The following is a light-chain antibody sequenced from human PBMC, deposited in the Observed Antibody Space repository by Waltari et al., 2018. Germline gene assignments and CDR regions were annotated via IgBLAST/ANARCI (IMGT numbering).Light chain of an antibody. J-gene: IGKJ1*01. Sequence: EVVLTQSPGTLSLSPGERATLSCRASQSVGRSLVWYQQKPGHAPRLLIYGASSRATDIPDRFSGSGSGTDFSLTISRLEPEDFAIYYCQKYERLPATFGQGTKVGIK. V-gene: IGKV3-20*01. CDR1: QSVGRS. CDR2: GAS. CDR3: QKYERLPAT.